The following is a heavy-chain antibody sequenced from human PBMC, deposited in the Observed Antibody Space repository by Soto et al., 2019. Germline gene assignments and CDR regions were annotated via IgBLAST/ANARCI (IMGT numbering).Heavy chain of an antibody. J-gene: IGHJ6*02. V-gene: IGHV4-4*02. CDR3: LRRAGYYYYGMDV. CDR2: IYHSGST. CDR1: GGSISSSNW. Sequence: SETLSLTCAVSGGSISSSNWWSWVRQPPGKGLEWIGEIYHSGSTNYNPSLKSRVTISVDKSKNQFSLKLSSVTAADTAVYYCLRRAGYYYYGMDVCGQGTTVPVSS.